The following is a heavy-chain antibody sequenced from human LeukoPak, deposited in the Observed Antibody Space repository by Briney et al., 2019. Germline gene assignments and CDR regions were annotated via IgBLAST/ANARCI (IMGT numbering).Heavy chain of an antibody. CDR3: AKGPIAAALYYMDV. Sequence: GGSLRLSCVDSGFTFSSHWMSWVRQAPGKGLEWVANIKQDGNEKYYADSVKGRFTISRDNAKNSVYLQMNSLRAEDTAVYYCAKGPIAAALYYMDVWGKGTTVTISS. J-gene: IGHJ6*03. CDR1: GFTFSSHW. D-gene: IGHD6-13*01. CDR2: IKQDGNEK. V-gene: IGHV3-7*01.